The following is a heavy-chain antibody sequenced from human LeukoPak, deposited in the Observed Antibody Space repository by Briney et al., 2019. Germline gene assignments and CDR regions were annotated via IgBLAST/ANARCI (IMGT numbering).Heavy chain of an antibody. J-gene: IGHJ6*02. D-gene: IGHD3-10*02. CDR1: GDSDSSNSVA. Sequence: SQTLSPTCAISGDSDSSNSVAWSWIRQSPSRGLEWLGRTYYRSKWYDDYAVSVKSRISIKPDTSTNHFSLQLTSVTPEDTAVYYCARDSITTVRGVVLHYFGMDVWGQGTTVTVSS. CDR2: TYYRSKWYD. CDR3: ARDSITTVRGVVLHYFGMDV. V-gene: IGHV6-1*01.